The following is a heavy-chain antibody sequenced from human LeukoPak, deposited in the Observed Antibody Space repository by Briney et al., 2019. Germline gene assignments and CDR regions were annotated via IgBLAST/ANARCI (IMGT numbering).Heavy chain of an antibody. D-gene: IGHD6-13*01. V-gene: IGHV3-33*01. CDR2: IWYDGSNK. Sequence: PGGSLRLSCAASGFTFSSYGMHWVRQAPGKGLAWVSVIWYDGSNKYYAESVKGRFTISRDNSKNTLYLQMNSLRAEDTAVYYCARDPRYSSSWYPKEGHWFDPWGQGTLATVSS. J-gene: IGHJ5*02. CDR1: GFTFSSYG. CDR3: ARDPRYSSSWYPKEGHWFDP.